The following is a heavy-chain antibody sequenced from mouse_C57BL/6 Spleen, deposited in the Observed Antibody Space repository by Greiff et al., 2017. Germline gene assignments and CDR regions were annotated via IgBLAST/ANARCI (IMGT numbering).Heavy chain of an antibody. D-gene: IGHD1-1*01. Sequence: EVQLVESGGGLVKPGGSLKLSCAASGFTFSDYGMHWVRQAPEKGLEWVAYISSGSSTIYYADTVKGRFTISRDNAKNTLFLQMTSLRSEDTAMYYGASWGSSYERYAMDDWGQGTSVTVSS. CDR1: GFTFSDYG. CDR2: ISSGSSTI. J-gene: IGHJ4*01. V-gene: IGHV5-17*01. CDR3: ASWGSSYERYAMDD.